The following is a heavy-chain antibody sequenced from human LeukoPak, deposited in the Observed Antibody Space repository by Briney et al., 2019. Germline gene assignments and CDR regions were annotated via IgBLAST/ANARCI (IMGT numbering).Heavy chain of an antibody. D-gene: IGHD2-15*01. CDR3: ARGGDIVVAATILDY. V-gene: IGHV1-8*03. CDR1: GYTFTSYD. Sequence: ASVKVSCKASGYTFTSYDINWVRQAPGQGLEWMGWMNPNSGNTVYAQKFQGRVTITRNTSISTAYMELSSLRSEDTAVYYCARGGDIVVAATILDYWGQGTLVTVSS. J-gene: IGHJ4*02. CDR2: MNPNSGNT.